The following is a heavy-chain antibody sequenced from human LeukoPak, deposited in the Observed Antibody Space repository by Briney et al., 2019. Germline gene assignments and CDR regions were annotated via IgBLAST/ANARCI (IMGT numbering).Heavy chain of an antibody. D-gene: IGHD6-19*01. Sequence: SETLSLTCAVYGGSFSGYYWSWIRQPPGKGLEWIGEINHSESTNYNPSLESRVTISVDTSKNQFSLKLSSVTAADTAVYYCARAQYSSGWYADYWGQGTLVTVSS. CDR2: INHSEST. V-gene: IGHV4-34*01. CDR1: GGSFSGYY. CDR3: ARAQYSSGWYADY. J-gene: IGHJ4*02.